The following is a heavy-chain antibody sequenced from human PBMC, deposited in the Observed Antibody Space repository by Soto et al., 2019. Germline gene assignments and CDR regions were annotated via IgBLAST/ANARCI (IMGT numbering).Heavy chain of an antibody. J-gene: IGHJ6*02. D-gene: IGHD3-3*01. V-gene: IGHV3-21*01. CDR1: GFTFSSYS. Sequence: TGGSLRLSCAASGFTFSSYSMNWVRQAPGKGLEWVSSISSSSSYIYYADSVKGRFTISRDNAKNSLYLQMNSLRAEDTAVYYCARSYDFWSGYYISYYYGMDVWGQGTTVTVSS. CDR2: ISSSSSYI. CDR3: ARSYDFWSGYYISYYYGMDV.